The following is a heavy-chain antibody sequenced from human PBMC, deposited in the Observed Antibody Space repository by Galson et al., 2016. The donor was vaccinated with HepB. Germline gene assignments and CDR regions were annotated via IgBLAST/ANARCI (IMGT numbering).Heavy chain of an antibody. CDR3: ARGTWFDP. J-gene: IGHJ5*02. Sequence: SVKVSCKASGYSFTNYDINWVRQAPGQGLGCIGWMTADNGDTGYVEKFKGRVTLTRDTSTETAYMELNSLTSDDTAMYYCARGTWFDPWGQGTLVIVSS. V-gene: IGHV1-8*01. CDR1: GYSFTNYD. CDR2: MTADNGDT.